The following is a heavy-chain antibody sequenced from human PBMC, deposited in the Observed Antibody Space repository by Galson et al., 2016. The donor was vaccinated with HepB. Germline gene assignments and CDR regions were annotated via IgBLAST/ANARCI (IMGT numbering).Heavy chain of an antibody. CDR3: AKSRCYCSGGGCLMYYFDY. CDR1: GFTFSSYG. J-gene: IGHJ4*02. Sequence: SLRLSCAASGFTFSSYGMHWVRQAPGKGLEWVAVISYDGSNKYYADSVKGRFTISRDNSKNTLYLQMNSLRAEDTAVYYCAKSRCYCSGGGCLMYYFDYWGQGTLVTVSS. D-gene: IGHD2-15*01. V-gene: IGHV3-30*18. CDR2: ISYDGSNK.